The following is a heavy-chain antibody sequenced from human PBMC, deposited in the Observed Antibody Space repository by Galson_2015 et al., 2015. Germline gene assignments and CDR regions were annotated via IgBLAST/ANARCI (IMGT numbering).Heavy chain of an antibody. V-gene: IGHV4-59*01. CDR3: ARAGGQQATNFDY. Sequence: ETLSLTCTVSGGSISSYYWSWIRQPPGKGLEWIGYIYYSGSTNYNPSLKGRVTISVDTSKNQFSLKLSSVTAADTAVYYCARAGGQQATNFDYWGQGTLVTVSS. CDR2: IYYSGST. D-gene: IGHD6-13*01. CDR1: GGSISSYY. J-gene: IGHJ4*02.